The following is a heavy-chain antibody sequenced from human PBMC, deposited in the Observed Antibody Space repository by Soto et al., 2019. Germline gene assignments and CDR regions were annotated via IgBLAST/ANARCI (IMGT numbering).Heavy chain of an antibody. J-gene: IGHJ5*02. V-gene: IGHV3-21*01. CDR2: ISGSSSYI. CDR1: GFNFSSYT. D-gene: IGHD5-12*01. Sequence: TGGSLSLSCAASGFNFSSYTMNWVRQAPGKGLEWVSAISGSSSYIYYADSVKGRFTISRDNAKNSLYLQMNSLRAEDTAVYYCARVRKDIETNWFDPWGQGTLVTVSS. CDR3: ARVRKDIETNWFDP.